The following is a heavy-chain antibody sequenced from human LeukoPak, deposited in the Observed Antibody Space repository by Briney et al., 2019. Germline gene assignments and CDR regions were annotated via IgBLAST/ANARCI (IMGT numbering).Heavy chain of an antibody. Sequence: MPSGTLSLTCAVSGASINSSNWWSWVRQSPGKGLEWIGEIYHSGSTNYNPSLKSRVTISVDKSKNQFSLRLSSVTAADTAVYYCARHEPDSGSYQIDYWGQGTLVTVSS. V-gene: IGHV4-4*02. CDR2: IYHSGST. CDR3: ARHEPDSGSYQIDY. CDR1: GASINSSNW. D-gene: IGHD1-26*01. J-gene: IGHJ4*02.